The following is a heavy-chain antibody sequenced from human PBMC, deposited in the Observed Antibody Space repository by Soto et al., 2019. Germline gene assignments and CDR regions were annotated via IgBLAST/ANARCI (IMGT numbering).Heavy chain of an antibody. CDR1: VFTFRSYA. CDR3: AKDYYYGSGSYIHAP. D-gene: IGHD3-10*01. CDR2: ISGSGGST. Sequence: LRLSCEASVFTFRSYAMSWVRQAPGKGLEWVSAISGSGGSTYYADSVKGRFTISRDNSKNTLYLQMNSLRAEDTAVYYCAKDYYYGSGSYIHAPWGQGTLVTVSS. J-gene: IGHJ5*02. V-gene: IGHV3-23*01.